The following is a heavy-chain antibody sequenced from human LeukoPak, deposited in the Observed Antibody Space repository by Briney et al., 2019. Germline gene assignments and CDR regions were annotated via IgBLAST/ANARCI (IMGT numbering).Heavy chain of an antibody. J-gene: IGHJ5*02. Sequence: GGSLRLSCAASGFTFSSYWMHWVRQAPGKGLVWVSRINTDGSSTSYADSVKGRFTISRDNAKNTLYLQMNSLRAEDTAVYYCASGVAAAGSLEGFDPWGQGTLVTVSS. V-gene: IGHV3-74*01. D-gene: IGHD6-13*01. CDR2: INTDGSST. CDR3: ASGVAAAGSLEGFDP. CDR1: GFTFSSYW.